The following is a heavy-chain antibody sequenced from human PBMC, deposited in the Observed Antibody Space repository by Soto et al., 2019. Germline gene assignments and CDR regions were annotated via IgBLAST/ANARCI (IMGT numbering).Heavy chain of an antibody. D-gene: IGHD5-18*01. CDR1: GFTFRTYW. Sequence: EVQLVESGGGLVQPGGSLRLSCGASGFTFRTYWLSWVRQVPGKGLEWVANINQDGSEKNYVDSVKGRFTISRDNAKNSPHLQISSLRAEDTALYYCARDGSSSWYSYDYHGIDVWGQGTTVTVSS. CDR3: ARDGSSSWYSYDYHGIDV. J-gene: IGHJ6*02. V-gene: IGHV3-7*05. CDR2: INQDGSEK.